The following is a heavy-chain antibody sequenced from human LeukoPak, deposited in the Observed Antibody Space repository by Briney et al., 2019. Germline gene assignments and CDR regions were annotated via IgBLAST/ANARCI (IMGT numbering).Heavy chain of an antibody. Sequence: APVKPCCSPSRYTFTHYYMHGVRQAPGQGLEWMGWISPNTGGTNYAQKSQGSVTMTRDTSISTAYMELSRLRSDDTAVYYCARDYVGDNWIDPWG. J-gene: IGHJ5*02. CDR1: RYTFTHYY. CDR2: ISPNTGGT. CDR3: ARDYVGDNWIDP. V-gene: IGHV1-2*02. D-gene: IGHD3-16*01.